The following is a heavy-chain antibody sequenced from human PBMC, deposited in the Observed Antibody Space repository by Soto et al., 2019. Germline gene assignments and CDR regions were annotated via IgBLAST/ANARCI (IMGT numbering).Heavy chain of an antibody. CDR3: ARVFTAAGTGEIDK. Sequence: QVQLVQSGAEVKKPGASVRLSCKPSGYTFSTFGITWVRQAPGQGLEWMGWINTDNGDTNNAKNFQFTVTMTTDTSTNTAYMDLRSLRYDDTGVYYCARVFTAAGTGEIDKWGQGTPVTVSS. J-gene: IGHJ4*02. CDR2: INTDNGDT. V-gene: IGHV1-18*01. D-gene: IGHD6-13*01. CDR1: GYTFSTFG.